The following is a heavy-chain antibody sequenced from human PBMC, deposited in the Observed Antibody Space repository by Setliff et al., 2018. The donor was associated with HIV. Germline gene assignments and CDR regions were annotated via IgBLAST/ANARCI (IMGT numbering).Heavy chain of an antibody. CDR3: ARVFVDTAVLRVLEYYFDS. J-gene: IGHJ4*02. D-gene: IGHD5-18*01. CDR2: MYYSGST. V-gene: IGHV4-39*07. CDR1: GGSISSSSYY. Sequence: SETLSLTCTVSGGSISSSSYYWGWVRQPPGKGLEWTGSMYYSGSTYYTPSLKSRITISLDTSKNQFSLRMRSVTAADTAVYYCARVFVDTAVLRVLEYYFDSWGRGTLVTVSS.